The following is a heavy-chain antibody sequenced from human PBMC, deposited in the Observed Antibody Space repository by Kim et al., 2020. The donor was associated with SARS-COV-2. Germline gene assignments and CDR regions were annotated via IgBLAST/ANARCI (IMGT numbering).Heavy chain of an antibody. V-gene: IGHV4-31*03. J-gene: IGHJ4*02. D-gene: IGHD4-17*01. CDR1: GGSISSGGYY. CDR2: IYYSGST. CDR3: AREGGRDDYGDYGD. Sequence: SETLSLTCTVSGGSISSGGYYWSWIRQHPGKGLEWIGYIYYSGSTYYNPSLKSRVTISVDTSKNQFSLKLSSVTAADTAVYYCAREGGRDDYGDYGDWGQGTLVTVSS.